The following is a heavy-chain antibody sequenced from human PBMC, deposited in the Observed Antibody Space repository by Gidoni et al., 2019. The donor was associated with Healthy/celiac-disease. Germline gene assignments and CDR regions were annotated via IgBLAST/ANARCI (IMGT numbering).Heavy chain of an antibody. Sequence: QLQLHASGPGLVKPSAPLYPPCTAFGGCFSTISYNWGWIRQPPGKGLEWIGSIYYSGSTYYNPSLKSRVTISVDTSKNQCSLKLSSVTAADTAVYYCAVYYYGSGSPNWFDPWGQGTLVTVSS. V-gene: IGHV4-39*01. J-gene: IGHJ5*02. CDR1: GGCFSTISYN. D-gene: IGHD3-10*01. CDR2: IYYSGST. CDR3: AVYYYGSGSPNWFDP.